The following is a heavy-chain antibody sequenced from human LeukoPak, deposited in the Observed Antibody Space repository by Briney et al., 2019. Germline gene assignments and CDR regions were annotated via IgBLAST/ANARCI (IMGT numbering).Heavy chain of an antibody. CDR3: VRIDLYYVTKWALAY. CDR2: INTRGKNI. V-gene: IGHV3-48*03. CDR1: GFTFSNYE. D-gene: IGHD1-26*01. Sequence: PGGSLRLSCAASGFTFSNYEFNWVRQAPGKGLEWISHINTRGKNIFYAASVQGRFTISRDHARDSLSLQMNSLGAEDTAVYYCVRIDLYYVTKWALAYWGQGILVTVSS. J-gene: IGHJ4*02.